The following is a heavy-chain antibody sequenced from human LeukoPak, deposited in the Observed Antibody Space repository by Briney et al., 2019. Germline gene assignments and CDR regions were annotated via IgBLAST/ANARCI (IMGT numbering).Heavy chain of an antibody. J-gene: IGHJ4*02. V-gene: IGHV4-34*01. CDR3: ARGGVGYSYGEVWEY. CDR1: GGSFSGYY. Sequence: SETLSLTCAVYGGSFSGYYWSWIRQPPGKGLEWMGVINHSGSSNYNPSLKSRVTISVDTSKNQFSLKLSSVTAADTAVYYCARGGVGYSYGEVWEYWGQGTLVTVSS. D-gene: IGHD5-18*01. CDR2: INHSGSS.